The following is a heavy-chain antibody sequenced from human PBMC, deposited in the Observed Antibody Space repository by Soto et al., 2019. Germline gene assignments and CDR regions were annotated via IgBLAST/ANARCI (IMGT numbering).Heavy chain of an antibody. CDR1: GFSFDEYA. D-gene: IGHD1-1*01. Sequence: EVQLVESGGGLVQPDRSLRLSCAASGFSFDEYAMHWVRQGPGKGLEWVSGITWNSGTIGYADSVKGRFTISRDNVKNYLYLQMNSLRADDTALYFCAKDASGRDSVWNDFDNWGQGTLVTVSS. CDR2: ITWNSGTI. J-gene: IGHJ4*02. V-gene: IGHV3-9*01. CDR3: AKDASGRDSVWNDFDN.